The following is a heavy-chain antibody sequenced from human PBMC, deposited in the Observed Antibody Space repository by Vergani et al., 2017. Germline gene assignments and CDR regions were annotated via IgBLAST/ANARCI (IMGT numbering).Heavy chain of an antibody. V-gene: IGHV4-59*01. Sequence: QVQLQESGPVLVKPSETLSLTCTVSGGSISSYYWSWIRQPPGKGLEWIGYIYYSGSTNYNPSLKSRVTISVDTSKNQFSLKLSSVTAADTAVYYCARDQRMVRGGYYYGMDVWGQGTTVTVSS. CDR3: ARDQRMVRGGYYYGMDV. J-gene: IGHJ6*02. CDR2: IYYSGST. D-gene: IGHD3-10*01. CDR1: GGSISSYY.